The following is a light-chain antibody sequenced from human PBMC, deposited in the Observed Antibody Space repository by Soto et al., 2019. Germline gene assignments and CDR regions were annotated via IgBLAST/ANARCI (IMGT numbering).Light chain of an antibody. V-gene: IGKV4-1*01. CDR3: QQYYSSPYT. CDR1: QSILYTSNNKNY. Sequence: DIVMTHSPDSVAVSLGERATIDCKSSQSILYTSNNKNYLAWYQQKPGQPPKLLIYWASTRESGVPDRFSGSGSGTDFTLTISSLQAEDVAVYYCQQYYSSPYTFGQGTKLEIK. J-gene: IGKJ2*01. CDR2: WAS.